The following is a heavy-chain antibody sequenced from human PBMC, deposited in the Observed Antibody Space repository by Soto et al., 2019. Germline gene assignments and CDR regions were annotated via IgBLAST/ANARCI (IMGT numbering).Heavy chain of an antibody. CDR2: ISISGGTI. V-gene: IGHV3-11*01. Sequence: GGSLRLSCAASGFTFSDYYMSWIRQAPGKGLEWLSYISISGGTIYYADSVKGRFSISRDNAKNSLYLQLSSLRAEDTAVYFCARERARVFDSWGQGTLVTVSS. CDR3: ARERARVFDS. CDR1: GFTFSDYY. J-gene: IGHJ4*02.